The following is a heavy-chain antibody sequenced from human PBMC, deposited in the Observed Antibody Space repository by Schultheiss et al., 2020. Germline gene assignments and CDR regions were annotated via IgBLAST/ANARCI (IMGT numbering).Heavy chain of an antibody. CDR1: GFTFSSYA. J-gene: IGHJ6*02. Sequence: GGSLRLSCAASGFTFSSYAMSWVRQAPGKGLEWVSAISGSGGRTYYADSVKGRFTISRDNSKNTLYLQMNSLRVEDTAVYYCAKSSVDWSGYSNFYYYGMDVWGQGTTVTVSS. CDR2: ISGSGGRT. CDR3: AKSSVDWSGYSNFYYYGMDV. V-gene: IGHV3-23*01. D-gene: IGHD3-3*01.